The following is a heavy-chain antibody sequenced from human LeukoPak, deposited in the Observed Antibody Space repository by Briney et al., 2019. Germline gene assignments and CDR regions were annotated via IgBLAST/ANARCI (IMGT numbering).Heavy chain of an antibody. Sequence: SGTLSLTCTVSGGSISNYYWNWIRQPPGKGLEGIGYIYYTGSTNYNPSLKSRVTMSVDTSKNQFSLNLKSVTPEDTAVYYCARDLIPEQLVLNFWGQGTLVTVSS. CDR3: ARDLIPEQLVLNF. V-gene: IGHV4-59*01. CDR2: IYYTGST. D-gene: IGHD6-13*01. J-gene: IGHJ4*02. CDR1: GGSISNYY.